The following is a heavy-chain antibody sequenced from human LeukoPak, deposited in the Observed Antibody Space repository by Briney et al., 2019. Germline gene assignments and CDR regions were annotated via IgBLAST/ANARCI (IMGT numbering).Heavy chain of an antibody. CDR2: INHSGST. CDR1: GESFSGYY. D-gene: IGHD3-22*01. J-gene: IGHJ4*02. V-gene: IGHV4-34*01. CDR3: ASEDDSSGSYLEQ. Sequence: SETLSLTCAVYGESFSGYYWSWIRQPPGKGLEWIGEINHSGSTKYNPSLKSRVTISVDTSKNQFSLNLSSVTAADTAVYYCASEDDSSGSYLEQWGQGTLVTVSS.